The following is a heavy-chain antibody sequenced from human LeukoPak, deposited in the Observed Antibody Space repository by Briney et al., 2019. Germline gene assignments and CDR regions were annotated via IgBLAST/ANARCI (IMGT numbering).Heavy chain of an antibody. CDR1: GGSFSGYY. Sequence: PSETLSLTCAVYGGSFSGYYWSWIRQPPGKGLEWIGEINHSGSTNYNPSLKSRVTTSVDTSMNHFSLKLSSVTAADTAVYYCARLPTYCSGGSCYPQPFDYWGQGTLVTVSS. J-gene: IGHJ4*02. CDR2: INHSGST. V-gene: IGHV4-34*01. D-gene: IGHD2-15*01. CDR3: ARLPTYCSGGSCYPQPFDY.